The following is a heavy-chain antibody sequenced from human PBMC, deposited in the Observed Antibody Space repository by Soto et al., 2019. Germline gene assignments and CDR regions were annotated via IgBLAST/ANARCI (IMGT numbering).Heavy chain of an antibody. J-gene: IGHJ6*01. CDR3: VRHGQAGGDRGLDV. Sequence: QLQESGPGLLRPSETLSLTCVVSGGSIGNRNYYWGGVRQFPQQGLEWLGCVDFTKSAYYKSSLKSRVSISMDVSKNQFVLTLTSVTATDSALYYCVRHGQAGGDRGLDVWGRG. CDR2: VDFTKSA. CDR1: GGSIGNRNYY. V-gene: IGHV4-39*01. D-gene: IGHD6-19*01.